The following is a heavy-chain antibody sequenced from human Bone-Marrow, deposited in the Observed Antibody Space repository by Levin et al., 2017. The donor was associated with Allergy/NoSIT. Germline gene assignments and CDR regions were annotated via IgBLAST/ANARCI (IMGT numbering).Heavy chain of an antibody. D-gene: IGHD4-11*01. CDR1: GFGFSSYD. Sequence: TGGSLRLSCAGAGFGFSSYDIHWVRQAPGKGLEWISSISSGGGKIFYAASARGRFTISRDKTGNSVNLQMNSLRSEDTAVYYCTRETTLITDDGSGWYFALWGRGSLVIVSS. CDR3: TRETTLITDDGSGWYFAL. V-gene: IGHV3-48*03. CDR2: ISSGGGKI. J-gene: IGHJ2*01.